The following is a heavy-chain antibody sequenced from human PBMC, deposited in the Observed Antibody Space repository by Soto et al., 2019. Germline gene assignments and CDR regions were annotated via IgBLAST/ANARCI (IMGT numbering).Heavy chain of an antibody. CDR2: ISAYNGNT. J-gene: IGHJ4*02. CDR1: GYTFTSYG. CDR3: ARDRRYDILTGYYNNDY. Sequence: GXSVKVSCKASGYTFTSYGISWVRQAPVQGLEWMGWISAYNGNTNYAQKLQGRVTMTTDTSTSTAYMELRSLRSDDTAVYYCARDRRYDILTGYYNNDYWGQGTLVTVS. D-gene: IGHD3-9*01. V-gene: IGHV1-18*04.